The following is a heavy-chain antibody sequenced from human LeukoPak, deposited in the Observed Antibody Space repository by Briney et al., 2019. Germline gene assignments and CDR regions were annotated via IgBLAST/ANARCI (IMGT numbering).Heavy chain of an antibody. CDR2: ISGSGGST. V-gene: IGHV3-23*01. CDR1: GFTFSSYA. CDR3: AKVWRRGYSYGYSDY. Sequence: PGGSLRLSCAASGFTFSSYAMSWVRQAPGKGLEWVSAISGSGGSTYYADSVKGRFTISRDNSENTLYLQMNSLRAEDTAVYYCAKVWRRGYSYGYSDYWGQGTLVTVSS. D-gene: IGHD5-18*01. J-gene: IGHJ4*02.